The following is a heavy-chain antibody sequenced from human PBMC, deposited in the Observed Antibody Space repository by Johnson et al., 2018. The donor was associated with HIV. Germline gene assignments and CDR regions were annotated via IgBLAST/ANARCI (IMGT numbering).Heavy chain of an antibody. D-gene: IGHD1-26*01. Sequence: MQLVESGGGVVQPGRSLRLSCAASGFTFSSYAVHWVHQAPGKGLEWVSYISSSGSTIYYADSVKGRFTISRDNSKNTLYLQMNFLRPEDTAVYYCARFMGSTWSDASDIWGQGTMVIVSS. V-gene: IGHV3-48*03. CDR2: ISSSGSTI. CDR1: GFTFSSYA. J-gene: IGHJ3*02. CDR3: ARFMGSTWSDASDI.